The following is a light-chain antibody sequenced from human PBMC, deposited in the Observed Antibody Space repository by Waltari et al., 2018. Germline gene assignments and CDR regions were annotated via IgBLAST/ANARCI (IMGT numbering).Light chain of an antibody. V-gene: IGLV3-21*01. CDR3: QVWDSTSDHRV. CDR1: DLGSKS. Sequence: SYVLTQPPSLSVAPGKTARITCGGNDLGSKSVPWYQQRPGQAPVLVVYDESGRPSGIPERFSGSNSGNAVTLTISGVEAGDEADYYCQVWDSTSDHRVFGGGTKLTVL. J-gene: IGLJ3*02. CDR2: DES.